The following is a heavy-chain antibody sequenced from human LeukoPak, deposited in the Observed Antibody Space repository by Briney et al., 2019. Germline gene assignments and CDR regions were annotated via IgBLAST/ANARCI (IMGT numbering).Heavy chain of an antibody. J-gene: IGHJ1*01. V-gene: IGHV4-34*01. CDR2: IYYSGST. CDR1: GGSFSGYY. Sequence: SETLSLTCAVYGGSFSGYYWSWIRQPPGKGLEWIGHIYYSGSTKYNPSLKSRVTISVDTSKNQFSLKLSSVTAADTAVYYCARAGIAAAGTIRGVKYFQHWGHGNLVSVSS. CDR3: ARAGIAAAGTIRGVKYFQH. D-gene: IGHD6-13*01.